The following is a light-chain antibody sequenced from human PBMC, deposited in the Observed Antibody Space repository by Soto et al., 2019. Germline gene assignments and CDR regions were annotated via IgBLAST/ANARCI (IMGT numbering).Light chain of an antibody. Sequence: DIQMTQSPSSLSASVGDRVTITCRASQGVGSWLPWYQQKPEKAPKALIYAAYSLQSGVPSRFSGIAAGTNSTLPLSTLPPENFATYSCQQYNRFSPTFVGRTKVVIK. V-gene: IGKV1D-16*01. CDR3: QQYNRFSPT. CDR1: QGVGSW. CDR2: AAY. J-gene: IGKJ4*01.